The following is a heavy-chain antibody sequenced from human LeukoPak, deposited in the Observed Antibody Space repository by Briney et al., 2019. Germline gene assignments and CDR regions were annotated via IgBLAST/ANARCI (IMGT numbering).Heavy chain of an antibody. Sequence: GGSLRLSCADSGFTFSSSWMTWVRQASGKGLEWVAHIKEDGTEEYYVDSVKGRFTISRDNAKNSLYLQMNSLRAEDTAVYYCARGDNDWEFDYWDQGTLVSVSS. D-gene: IGHD3-9*01. J-gene: IGHJ4*02. CDR1: GFTFSSSW. CDR3: ARGDNDWEFDY. V-gene: IGHV3-7*05. CDR2: IKEDGTEE.